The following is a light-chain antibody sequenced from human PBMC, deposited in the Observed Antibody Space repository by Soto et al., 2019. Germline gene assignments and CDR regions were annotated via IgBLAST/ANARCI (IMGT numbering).Light chain of an antibody. CDR3: QQRSNWPPWT. J-gene: IGKJ1*01. CDR1: QSVSSY. Sequence: EIVLTQSPATLSLSPGERATLSCRASQSVSSYLAWYQQKPGQAPRLLIYDASNRATGIPARFSGSGSGTDFTIPISSLEPEDFAVYYCQQRSNWPPWTFGQGTKVEIK. CDR2: DAS. V-gene: IGKV3-11*01.